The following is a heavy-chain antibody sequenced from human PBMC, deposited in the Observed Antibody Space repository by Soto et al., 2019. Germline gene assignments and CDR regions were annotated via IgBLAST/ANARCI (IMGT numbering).Heavy chain of an antibody. CDR3: AKDSGYNYGYFRWFDP. V-gene: IGHV4-59*01. CDR2: IFYSGST. CDR1: GGSISNYY. D-gene: IGHD5-18*01. Sequence: PSETLSLTCTFSGGSISNYYWSLIRQPPGRGLEWIGHIFYSGSTNYNPALKSRVTISVDTSKGQFSLKLSSVTAADTAVYYCAKDSGYNYGYFRWFDPWGQGTLVTVSS. J-gene: IGHJ5*02.